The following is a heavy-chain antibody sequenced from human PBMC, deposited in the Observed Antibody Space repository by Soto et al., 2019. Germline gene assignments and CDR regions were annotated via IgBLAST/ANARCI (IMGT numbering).Heavy chain of an antibody. J-gene: IGHJ5*02. CDR1: SVGFD. CDR2: IYYSGST. V-gene: IGHV4-61*08. D-gene: IGHD1-1*01. Sequence: SVGFDGSRIRQPPGKGLEWIGYIYYSGSTNYNPSLKSRVTISVDTSKNQFSLRLSSVSAADSVMYYCEGEAEVRHPFDPWGQRTLVTVTP. CDR3: EGEAEVRHPFDP.